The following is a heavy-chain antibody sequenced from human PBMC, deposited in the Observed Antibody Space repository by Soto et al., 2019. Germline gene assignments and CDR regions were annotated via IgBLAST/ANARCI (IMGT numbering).Heavy chain of an antibody. D-gene: IGHD2-21*01. V-gene: IGHV4-59*01. CDR3: AREAVGIGWFDP. J-gene: IGHJ5*02. CDR2: IYYSGST. CDR1: GGSISSYY. Sequence: SETLSLTCTVSGGSISSYYWSWIRQPPGKGLEWIGYIYYSGSTNYNPSLKSRVTISVDTSKNQFSLKLSSVTAADTAVYYCAREAVGIGWFDPWGQGTLVTVSS.